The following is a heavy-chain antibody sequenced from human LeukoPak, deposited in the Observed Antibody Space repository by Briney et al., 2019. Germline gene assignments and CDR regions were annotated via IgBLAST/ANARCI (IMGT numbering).Heavy chain of an antibody. D-gene: IGHD2-15*01. CDR2: IIPIFGTA. CDR1: GGTFSSYA. Sequence: SVKVSCKASGGTFSSYAISWVRQAPGQGLEWMGGIIPIFGTANYAQKFQGRVTITADESTSTAYMELSSLRSEDTAVYYCARVVVVVAATLGWFDPWGQGTLVTVSS. J-gene: IGHJ5*02. CDR3: ARVVVVVAATLGWFDP. V-gene: IGHV1-69*13.